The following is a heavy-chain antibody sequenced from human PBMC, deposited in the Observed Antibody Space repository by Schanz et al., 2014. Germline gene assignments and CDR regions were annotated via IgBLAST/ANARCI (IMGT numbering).Heavy chain of an antibody. Sequence: QLVGSGGGLIQPGGSLRLSCTASGFAFSSYSMNWVRQAPGKGLEWVSSISSSSSYIHYADSVKGRFTISRDNAKNTLYLQMNSLRAEDTAVYYCARDSRPNYDFLTAYYSIDYWGQGTLVTVSS. CDR3: ARDSRPNYDFLTAYYSIDY. D-gene: IGHD3-9*01. CDR1: GFAFSSYS. CDR2: ISSSSSYI. J-gene: IGHJ4*02. V-gene: IGHV3-21*01.